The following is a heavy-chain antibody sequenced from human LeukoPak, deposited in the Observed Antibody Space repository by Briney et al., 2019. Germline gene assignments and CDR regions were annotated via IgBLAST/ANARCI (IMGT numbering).Heavy chain of an antibody. J-gene: IGHJ4*02. V-gene: IGHV4-39*07. D-gene: IGHD3-22*01. CDR3: ARVGLDYDSSGTV. CDR2: IYYSGST. Sequence: PSETLSLTCTVSGGSISSSSYYWGWIRQPPGKGLEWIGSIYYSGSTYYNPSLKSRVTISVDTSKNQFSLKLSSVTAADTAVYYCARVGLDYDSSGTVWGQGTLVTVSS. CDR1: GGSISSSSYY.